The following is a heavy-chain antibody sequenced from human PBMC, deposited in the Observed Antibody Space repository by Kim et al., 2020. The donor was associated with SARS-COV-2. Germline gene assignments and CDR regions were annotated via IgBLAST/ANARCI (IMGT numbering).Heavy chain of an antibody. D-gene: IGHD1-26*01. CDR2: IYYSGST. Sequence: SETLSLTCTVSGGSISSSSYYWGWIRQPPGKGLEWIGSIYYSGSTYYNPSLKSRVTISVDTSKNQFSLRLSSVTAADTAVYYCARHKDGLVGAIGWFDPWGQGTLVTVSS. J-gene: IGHJ5*02. CDR3: ARHKDGLVGAIGWFDP. CDR1: GGSISSSSYY. V-gene: IGHV4-39*01.